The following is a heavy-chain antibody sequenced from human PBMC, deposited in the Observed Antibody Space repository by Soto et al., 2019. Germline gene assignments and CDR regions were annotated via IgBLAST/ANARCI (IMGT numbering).Heavy chain of an antibody. D-gene: IGHD3-10*01. CDR2: IWYDGSNK. CDR3: ARDSAGWFDY. CDR1: RFTFNSYG. Sequence: GGSLRLSCAASRFTFNSYGMHWVRQAPGKGLEWVAVIWYDGSNKYYADSVKGRFTISRDNSKNTLYLQMNSLRAEDTAVYYCARDSAGWFDYWGQGTLVTVSS. V-gene: IGHV3-33*01. J-gene: IGHJ5*01.